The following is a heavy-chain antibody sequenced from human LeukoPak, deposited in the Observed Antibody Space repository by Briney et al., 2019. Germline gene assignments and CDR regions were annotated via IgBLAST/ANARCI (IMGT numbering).Heavy chain of an antibody. J-gene: IGHJ6*02. CDR3: AKSQSTDYYYYGMDV. Sequence: GRSLRLSCASSGFTLDDYAMHCVRQAPGKGLECGSGISWNSGSIGYADSVKGRFTISRDNAKNSLYLQMKSLRAEDTALYYCAKSQSTDYYYYGMDVWGQGTTVTVSS. CDR1: GFTLDDYA. CDR2: ISWNSGSI. V-gene: IGHV3-9*01.